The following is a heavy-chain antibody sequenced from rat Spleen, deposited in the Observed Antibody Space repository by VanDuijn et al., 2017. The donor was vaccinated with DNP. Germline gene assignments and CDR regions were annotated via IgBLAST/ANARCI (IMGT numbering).Heavy chain of an antibody. CDR3: ARHRTIMPYYYSMDA. D-gene: IGHD1-12*01. CDR1: GFTFSNYD. Sequence: EVQLVESGGGLVQPGRSLKLSCAASGFTFSNYDMAWVCQAPTKGLEWVATISSDGSRTYYRDSVKGRFTISRDNAQSTLYLQMDSLRSEDTATYYCARHRTIMPYYYSMDAWGQGASVTVSS. J-gene: IGHJ4*01. CDR2: ISSDGSRT. V-gene: IGHV5-29*01.